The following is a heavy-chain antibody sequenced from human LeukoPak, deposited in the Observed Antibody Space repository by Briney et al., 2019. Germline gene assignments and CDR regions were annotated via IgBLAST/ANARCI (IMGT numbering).Heavy chain of an antibody. V-gene: IGHV3-30*02. J-gene: IGHJ4*02. CDR1: GFTFRSYG. D-gene: IGHD2-15*01. Sequence: GGSLRLSCAASGFTFRSYGMHWVRQAPGKGLEWVAFIRYDGSNKYYADSVKGRFTISRDNSKNTLYLQMNSLKTEDTAVYYCTTPIVVVVARGGYWGQGTLVTVSS. CDR3: TTPIVVVVARGGY. CDR2: IRYDGSNK.